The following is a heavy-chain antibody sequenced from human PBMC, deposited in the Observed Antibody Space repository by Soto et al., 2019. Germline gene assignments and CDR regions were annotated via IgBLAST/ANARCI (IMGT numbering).Heavy chain of an antibody. D-gene: IGHD2-8*02. V-gene: IGHV3-48*01. J-gene: IGHJ4*02. CDR1: GFTFSNFG. CDR3: ATSFITTTGTPA. Sequence: EVQLVESGGGLVQPGGSLRLSCEASGFTFSNFGINWVRQAPGKGLEWVSHISSSSTTIYYAESVKGRFTISRDNAKNSLYLQMSSLRGEDTAVYYCATSFITTTGTPAWGQGPRVTVS. CDR2: ISSSSTTI.